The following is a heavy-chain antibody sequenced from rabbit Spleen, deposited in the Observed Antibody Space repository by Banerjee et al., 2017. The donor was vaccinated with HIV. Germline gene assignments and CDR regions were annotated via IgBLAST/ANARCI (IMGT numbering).Heavy chain of an antibody. V-gene: IGHV1S40*01. CDR1: RFSFSSVHW. CDR2: IYAGSTGTI. J-gene: IGHJ4*01. D-gene: IGHD1-1*01. CDR3: ARVLTGVIGWNFGW. Sequence: QSLEESGGDLVKPGASLTLTCTASRFSFSSVHWIYWVRQAPGKGLEWIGTIYAGSTGTIDYASWAKGRFPISKTSSTTVTLQMTSLTAADTATYFCARVLTGVIGWNFGWWGQGTLVPVS.